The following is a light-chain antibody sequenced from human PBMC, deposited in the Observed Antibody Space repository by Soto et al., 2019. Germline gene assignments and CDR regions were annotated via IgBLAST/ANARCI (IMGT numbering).Light chain of an antibody. Sequence: QSALTQPPSVSGAPGQRVTISCTGSSSNIGAGYDVHWYQQLPGTAPKLLIYGNSNRPSGVPDRFSGSKSGTSASLAITGLQAEDEADYYCQSYDSNLSGYVVFGGGTKVTVL. J-gene: IGLJ2*01. V-gene: IGLV1-40*01. CDR2: GNS. CDR1: SSNIGAGYD. CDR3: QSYDSNLSGYVV.